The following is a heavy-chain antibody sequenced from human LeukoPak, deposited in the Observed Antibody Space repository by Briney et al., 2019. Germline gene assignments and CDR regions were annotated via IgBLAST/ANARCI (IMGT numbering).Heavy chain of an antibody. CDR3: AKDPAYGDRPNWFDP. Sequence: PGGSLRLSCAASGFTFSSYWMHWVRQAPGKGLVWVSRINSDGSSTSYADSVRGRFTISRDNAKNTLYLQMNSLRAEDTAVYYCAKDPAYGDRPNWFDPWGQGTLVTVSS. J-gene: IGHJ5*02. D-gene: IGHD4-17*01. V-gene: IGHV3-74*01. CDR2: INSDGSST. CDR1: GFTFSSYW.